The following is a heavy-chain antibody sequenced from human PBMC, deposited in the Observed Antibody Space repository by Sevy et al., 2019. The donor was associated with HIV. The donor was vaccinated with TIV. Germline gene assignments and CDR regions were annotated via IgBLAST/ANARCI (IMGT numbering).Heavy chain of an antibody. Sequence: SETLSLTCTVSGGSISAYYWSWIRQPPGKALEYIGFIYYTGSTYYNPSLKNRVTISVDTSKNQFSLNLGSVTAADTAVYYCTRSPPVRSGDDSLNWFDPWGQGTVVTVSS. CDR1: GGSISAYY. CDR2: IYYTGST. V-gene: IGHV4-59*01. CDR3: TRSPPVRSGDDSLNWFDP. J-gene: IGHJ5*02. D-gene: IGHD5-12*01.